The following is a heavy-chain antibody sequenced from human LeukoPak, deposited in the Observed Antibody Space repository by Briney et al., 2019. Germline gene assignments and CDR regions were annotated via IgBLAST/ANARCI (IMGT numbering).Heavy chain of an antibody. V-gene: IGHV3-7*01. CDR1: GFTFSSYW. J-gene: IGHJ4*02. CDR2: IKQDGGEE. D-gene: IGHD3-16*02. Sequence: GGSLRLSCEASGFTFSSYWMSCVRQAPGKGLEWVANIKQDGGEEYYVDSVKGRFTISRDNAKNSLYLQMNSLRAEDTAVYYCARTASSGYYDYVWGSYRPYYFDYWGQGTLVTVSS. CDR3: ARTASSGYYDYVWGSYRPYYFDY.